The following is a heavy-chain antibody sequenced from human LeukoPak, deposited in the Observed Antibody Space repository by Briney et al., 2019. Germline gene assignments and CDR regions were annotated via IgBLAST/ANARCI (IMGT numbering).Heavy chain of an antibody. Sequence: GESLKISCKGSGDSFTSYWIGWVRQMSGKGLEWMGIICPGDSDTRYSPSFQGQVTISADKSISTAYLQWSSLKASDTAMYYCASSTMVRGVISKLDAFDIWGQGAMVTVSS. CDR3: ASSTMVRGVISKLDAFDI. CDR2: ICPGDSDT. D-gene: IGHD3-10*01. V-gene: IGHV5-51*01. J-gene: IGHJ3*02. CDR1: GDSFTSYW.